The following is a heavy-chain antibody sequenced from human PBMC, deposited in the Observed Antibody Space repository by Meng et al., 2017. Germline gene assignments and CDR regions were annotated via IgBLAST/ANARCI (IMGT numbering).Heavy chain of an antibody. Sequence: EVALVELGGDLVKPGGSLRLSFAASGFYFSNAWMSWVRQAPGKGLEWVGRIKSNTDGGTAEYAAPVTGRFTISRDDPKSTLYLQMSGLRIDDTGVYYCTWDDKAVSDYWGQGTLVTVSS. V-gene: IGHV3-15*01. D-gene: IGHD3-9*01. J-gene: IGHJ4*02. CDR1: GFYFSNAW. CDR2: IKSNTDGGTA. CDR3: TWDDKAVSDY.